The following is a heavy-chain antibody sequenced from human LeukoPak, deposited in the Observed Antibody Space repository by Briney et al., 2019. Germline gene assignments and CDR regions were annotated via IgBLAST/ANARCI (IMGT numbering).Heavy chain of an antibody. J-gene: IGHJ4*02. Sequence: GESLKISCKGSGYSFTSYWIGWVRQMPGKGLEWMGIIYPGDSGTRYSPSFQGQVTISADKSISTAYLQWSSLKASDTAMYYCARRSTTRDPGGNYFDYWGQGTLVTVSS. V-gene: IGHV5-51*01. CDR1: GYSFTSYW. D-gene: IGHD2/OR15-2a*01. CDR3: ARRSTTRDPGGNYFDY. CDR2: IYPGDSGT.